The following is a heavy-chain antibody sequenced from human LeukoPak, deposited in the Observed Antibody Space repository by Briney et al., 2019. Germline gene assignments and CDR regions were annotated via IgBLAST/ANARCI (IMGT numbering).Heavy chain of an antibody. CDR1: GYSFTSYW. CDR2: IYPGDSDT. V-gene: IGHV5-51*01. CDR3: ARLCYYGSGSYSGYTP. J-gene: IGHJ4*02. D-gene: IGHD3-10*01. Sequence: GESLKISCKGSGYSFTSYWIGWVRQMPGKGLEWMGIIYPGDSDTRYSPSFQGQVTISADKSIGTAYLQWSSLKASDTAMYYCARLCYYGSGSYSGYTPWGQGTLVTVSS.